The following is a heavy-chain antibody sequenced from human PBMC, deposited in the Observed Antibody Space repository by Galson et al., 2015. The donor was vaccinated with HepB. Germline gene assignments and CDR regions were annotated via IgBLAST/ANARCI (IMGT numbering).Heavy chain of an antibody. CDR1: GFTFSNYG. D-gene: IGHD3-3*01. CDR2: IWYDGSNK. V-gene: IGHV3-33*01. CDR3: ARHPTAFYDFWSGYSDNWFDP. J-gene: IGHJ5*02. Sequence: SLRLSCAASGFTFSNYGMHWVRQAPGKGLEWVAGIWYDGSNKHYEDSVKGRFTISRDNSKNTLYLQMDSLRAEDTALYYCARHPTAFYDFWSGYSDNWFDPWGQGTLVIVSS.